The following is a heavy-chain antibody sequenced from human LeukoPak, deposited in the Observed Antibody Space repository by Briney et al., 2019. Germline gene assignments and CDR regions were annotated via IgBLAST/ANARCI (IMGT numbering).Heavy chain of an antibody. J-gene: IGHJ4*02. D-gene: IGHD1-26*01. V-gene: IGHV3-23*01. Sequence: GGSLRLSCAASGFTFSSYAMSWVRQAPGKGLEWVSAISGSGGSTYYADSVKGRFTISRDNSKNALYLQMNSLRAEDTAVYYCAKDGGSYLSSFDYWGQGTLVTVSS. CDR3: AKDGGSYLSSFDY. CDR2: ISGSGGST. CDR1: GFTFSSYA.